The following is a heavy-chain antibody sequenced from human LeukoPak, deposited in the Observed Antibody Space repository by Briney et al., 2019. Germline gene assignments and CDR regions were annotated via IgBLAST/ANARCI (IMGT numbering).Heavy chain of an antibody. CDR1: GFTFSSYS. D-gene: IGHD1-20*01. J-gene: IGHJ6*02. CDR3: ARSITGTIFGYYGMDV. Sequence: GRSLRLSCAASGFTFSSYSMNWVRQAPGKGLEWVSSISSSSSYIYYADSVKGRFTISRDNAKNSLYLQMNSLRAEDTAVYYCARSITGTIFGYYGMDVWGQGTTVTVSS. V-gene: IGHV3-21*01. CDR2: ISSSSSYI.